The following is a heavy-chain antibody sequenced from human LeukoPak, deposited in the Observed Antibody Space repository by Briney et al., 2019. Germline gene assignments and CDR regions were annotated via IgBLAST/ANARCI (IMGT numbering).Heavy chain of an antibody. CDR1: GYTLTELS. Sequence: ASVKVSCKVSGYTLTELSMHWVRQAPGKGLEWMGGFDPEDGETIYAQKFQGRVTMTEDTSTDTAYMELSSLRSEDTAVYYRATHSSWVRWFDPWGQGTLVTVSS. V-gene: IGHV1-24*01. CDR2: FDPEDGET. D-gene: IGHD6-13*01. J-gene: IGHJ5*02. CDR3: ATHSSWVRWFDP.